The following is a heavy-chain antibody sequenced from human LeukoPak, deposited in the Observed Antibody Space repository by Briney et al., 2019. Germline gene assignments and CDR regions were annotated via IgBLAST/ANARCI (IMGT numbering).Heavy chain of an antibody. Sequence: GESLKISCKASGYNFTSFWIGWVRQMPGKGLEWMGVIYPGDSDTRYSPSFQGQVTISADKSISTAYLQWSGLKASDSAMYYCARWRATSCYEDDYWGQGTLVIVSS. CDR3: ARWRATSCYEDDY. V-gene: IGHV5-51*01. D-gene: IGHD2-2*01. J-gene: IGHJ4*02. CDR2: IYPGDSDT. CDR1: GYNFTSFW.